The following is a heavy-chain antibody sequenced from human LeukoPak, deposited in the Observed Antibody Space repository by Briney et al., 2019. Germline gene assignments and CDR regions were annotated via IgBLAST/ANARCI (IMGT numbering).Heavy chain of an antibody. CDR2: ISAYNGNT. D-gene: IGHD4-17*01. V-gene: IGHV1-18*01. Sequence: GASVKVSCKPSGYTFTSYGISGGRQPPGQGLEWMGWISAYNGNTNYAQKLQGRVTMTTDTSTSTAYMELRSLRSDDTAVYYCARVETVTQFDYWGQGTLVTVSS. J-gene: IGHJ4*02. CDR1: GYTFTSYG. CDR3: ARVETVTQFDY.